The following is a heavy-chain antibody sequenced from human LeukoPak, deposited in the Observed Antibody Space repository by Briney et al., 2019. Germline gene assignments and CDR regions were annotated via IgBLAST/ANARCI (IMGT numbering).Heavy chain of an antibody. Sequence: SETLSLTCTVSGGSISTYHWSWIRLPPGKGLEWIGYSYYNGRTSYNPSLKSRVIISVDASKNQFSLRLTSVTTADTAVYFCARGGGYSGYDNYFDYWGQGALVTVSS. CDR3: ARGGGYSGYDNYFDY. J-gene: IGHJ4*02. V-gene: IGHV4-59*01. CDR2: SYYNGRT. D-gene: IGHD5-12*01. CDR1: GGSISTYH.